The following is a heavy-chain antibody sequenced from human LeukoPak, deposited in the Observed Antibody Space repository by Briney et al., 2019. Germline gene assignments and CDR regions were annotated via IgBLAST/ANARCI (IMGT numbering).Heavy chain of an antibody. CDR2: IYYSGST. J-gene: IGHJ4*02. CDR1: GGSISSGGYY. D-gene: IGHD1-26*01. V-gene: IGHV4-31*03. Sequence: SQTLSLTCTVSGGSISSGGYYWSRIRQHPGKGLEWIGYIYYSGSTYDNPSLKSRVTISVDTSKNQFSLKLSSVTAADTAVYYCAIQVGAPMAGYFDYWGQGTLVTVSS. CDR3: AIQVGAPMAGYFDY.